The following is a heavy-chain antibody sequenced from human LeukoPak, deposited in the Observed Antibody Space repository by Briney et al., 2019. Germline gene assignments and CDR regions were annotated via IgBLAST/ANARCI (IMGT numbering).Heavy chain of an antibody. Sequence: PSETLSLTCTVTGSPISSYYWSWIRQPPGKGLEWIGYIYYSGSTNYNPSLKSRVTISVDTSKNQFSLKLSSVTAADTAVYYCARLSGVIGLDAFDIWGQGTMVTVSS. V-gene: IGHV4-59*08. J-gene: IGHJ3*02. CDR2: IYYSGST. CDR1: GSPISSYY. D-gene: IGHD3-10*01. CDR3: ARLSGVIGLDAFDI.